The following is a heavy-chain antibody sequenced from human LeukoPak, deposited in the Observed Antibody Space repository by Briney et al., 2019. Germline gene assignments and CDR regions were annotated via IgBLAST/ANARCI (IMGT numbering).Heavy chain of an antibody. Sequence: SETLSLTCTVSGGSISSYYWSWIRQPPGKGLEWIGEIYHSGSTNYNPSLKSRVTISVDKSKNQFSLKLSSVTAADTAVYYCARGRGAFDIWGQGTMVTVSS. CDR1: GGSISSYY. V-gene: IGHV4-59*12. J-gene: IGHJ3*02. CDR2: IYHSGST. CDR3: ARGRGAFDI.